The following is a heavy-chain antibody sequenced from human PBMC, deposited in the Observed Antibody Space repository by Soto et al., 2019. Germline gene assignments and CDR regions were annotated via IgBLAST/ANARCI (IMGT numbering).Heavy chain of an antibody. CDR3: ARVSSGSTPHAFDI. Sequence: PSETLSLTCAVSGGSISSSNWWSWVRQPPGKGLEWIGEIYHSGSTNYNPSLKSRVTISVDKSKNQFSLKLSSVTAADTAVYYCARVSSGSTPHAFDIWGQGTMVTVSS. CDR1: GGSISSSNW. CDR2: IYHSGST. V-gene: IGHV4-4*02. D-gene: IGHD6-19*01. J-gene: IGHJ3*02.